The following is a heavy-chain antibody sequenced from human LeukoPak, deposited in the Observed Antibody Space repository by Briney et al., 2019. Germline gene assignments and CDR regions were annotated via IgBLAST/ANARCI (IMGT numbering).Heavy chain of an antibody. Sequence: ASVKVSCKASGYTFTGYYMSWVRQAPGQGLEWMGWINPDSGGTHYAQNFQGWVTMTRDTSISSAYMELSRLRSDDTAVYYCARGTLTAPRSAFDIWGQGTMVTVSS. CDR2: INPDSGGT. J-gene: IGHJ3*02. CDR1: GYTFTGYY. D-gene: IGHD1-14*01. V-gene: IGHV1-2*04. CDR3: ARGTLTAPRSAFDI.